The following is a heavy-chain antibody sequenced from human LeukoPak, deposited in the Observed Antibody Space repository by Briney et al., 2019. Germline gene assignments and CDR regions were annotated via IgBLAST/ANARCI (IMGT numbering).Heavy chain of an antibody. D-gene: IGHD6-19*01. CDR3: ARDRQWLVNYYYYYGMDV. CDR2: ISSSGSTI. CDR1: GFTFSSYE. Sequence: PGGSLRLSCTASGFTFSSYEMNWVRQAPGKGLEWVSYISSSGSTIYYADVVKGRFTISRDNDKNSLYLQMNSLRDEDTAVYYCARDRQWLVNYYYYYGMDVWGQGTTVTVSS. V-gene: IGHV3-48*03. J-gene: IGHJ6*02.